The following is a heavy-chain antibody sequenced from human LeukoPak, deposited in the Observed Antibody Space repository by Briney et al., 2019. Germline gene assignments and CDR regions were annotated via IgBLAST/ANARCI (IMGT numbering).Heavy chain of an antibody. CDR2: INPNSGGT. CDR1: GYTFTGYY. J-gene: IGHJ3*02. Sequence: SVKVSCKASGYTFTGYYMHWVRQAPGQGLEWMGWINPNSGGTNYAQKFQGRVTMTRDTSISTAYMELSRLRSDDTAVYYCARGRRYCSSTSCYEAFDIWGQGTMVTVSS. V-gene: IGHV1-2*02. CDR3: ARGRRYCSSTSCYEAFDI. D-gene: IGHD2-2*01.